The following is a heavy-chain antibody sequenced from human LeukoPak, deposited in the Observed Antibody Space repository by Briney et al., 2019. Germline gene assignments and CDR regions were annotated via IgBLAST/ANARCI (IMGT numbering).Heavy chain of an antibody. Sequence: SETLSLTCTVSGGSISSGGYYWSWIRQHPGKGLEWIGYIYYSGSTNYNPPLKSRVTISVDTSKNQFSLKLSSVTAADTAVYYCARVVDTASGAFDIWGQGTMVTVSS. CDR2: IYYSGST. CDR3: ARVVDTASGAFDI. J-gene: IGHJ3*02. V-gene: IGHV4-61*08. D-gene: IGHD5-18*01. CDR1: GGSISSGGYY.